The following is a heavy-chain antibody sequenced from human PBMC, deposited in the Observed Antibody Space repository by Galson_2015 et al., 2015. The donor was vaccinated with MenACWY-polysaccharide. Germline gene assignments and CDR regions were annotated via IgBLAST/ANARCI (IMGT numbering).Heavy chain of an antibody. CDR2: INQDGSEK. CDR3: ASRLLQSGDFDY. D-gene: IGHD5-24*01. CDR1: GFTFSNFW. V-gene: IGHV3-7*01. Sequence: SLRLSCAASGFTFSNFWMSWVRQAPGKGLEWVASINQDGSEKYYVDSVRVQFTVSRDNAKNSLYLQMNSLRAEDTAVYYCASRLLQSGDFDYWGRGTLVTVSS. J-gene: IGHJ4*02.